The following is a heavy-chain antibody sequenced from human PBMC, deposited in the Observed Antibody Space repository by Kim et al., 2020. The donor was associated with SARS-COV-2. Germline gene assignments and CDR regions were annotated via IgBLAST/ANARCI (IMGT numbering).Heavy chain of an antibody. CDR2: AYYSGNT. J-gene: IGHJ6*01. CDR3: WRHQRVSSGWYVACYY. Sequence: SETRSRTCTVSGGSLSSSSYYWGWIRQPPGKGLVWIGTAYYSGNTYYNPSLKSRVTISVDTSKNQFSLKPGSVTAADTASSYCWRHQRVSSGWYVACYY. D-gene: IGHD6-19*01. V-gene: IGHV4-39*01. CDR1: GGSLSSSSYY.